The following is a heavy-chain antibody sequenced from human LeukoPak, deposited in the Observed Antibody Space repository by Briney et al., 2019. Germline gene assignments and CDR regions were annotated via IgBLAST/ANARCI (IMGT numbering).Heavy chain of an antibody. CDR3: ARDEAYCGGDCYHTNY. CDR2: ISSSGSYI. CDR1: RFTFSSYS. D-gene: IGHD2-21*02. Sequence: GGLRLSCAASRFTFSSYSMNWVRQAPGKGLEWVSSISSSGSYIYYADSVKGRFTISRDNSKNTLYLQMNSLRAEDTAVYYCARDEAYCGGDCYHTNYWGQGTLVTVSS. J-gene: IGHJ4*02. V-gene: IGHV3-21*01.